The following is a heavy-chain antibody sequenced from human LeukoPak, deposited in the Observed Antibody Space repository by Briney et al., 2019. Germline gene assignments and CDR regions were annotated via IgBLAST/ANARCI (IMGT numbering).Heavy chain of an antibody. Sequence: GGSLRLSCAASGSTFSNYAMSWVRQAPGKGLEWVSVTSDSGGYTYYADSVKGRFTISRDNSKNTLYLQINSLRAEDTAVYYCARLQGLFDYWGQGTLVTVSS. CDR3: ARLQGLFDY. CDR1: GSTFSNYA. V-gene: IGHV3-23*01. J-gene: IGHJ4*02. CDR2: TSDSGGYT.